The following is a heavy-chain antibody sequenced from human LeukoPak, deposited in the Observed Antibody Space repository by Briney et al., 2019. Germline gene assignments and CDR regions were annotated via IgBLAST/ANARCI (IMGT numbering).Heavy chain of an antibody. J-gene: IGHJ3*02. Sequence: SVKLSCKASGGTFSSYAISWVRQAPGQGLEWMGRIIPILCIANYAQKFQGRVTITANKSTSTAYMELSSLRSEDTAVYYCARASGDSDAFDIWGQGTMVTVSS. CDR2: IIPILCIA. V-gene: IGHV1-69*04. D-gene: IGHD3-10*01. CDR3: ARASGDSDAFDI. CDR1: GGTFSSYA.